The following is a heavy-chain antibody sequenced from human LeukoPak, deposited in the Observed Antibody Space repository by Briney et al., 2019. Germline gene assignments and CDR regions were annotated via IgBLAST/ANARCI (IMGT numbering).Heavy chain of an antibody. J-gene: IGHJ4*02. V-gene: IGHV1-46*01. Sequence: ASVKVSCKASGYTFTSYYMHRVRQAPGQGLEWMGIINPSGGSTSYAQKFQGRVTMTRDTSTSAVYMELSSLRSEDTAVYYCARVSGSHYYSYWGQGTLVTVSS. CDR1: GYTFTSYY. CDR3: ARVSGSHYYSY. CDR2: INPSGGST.